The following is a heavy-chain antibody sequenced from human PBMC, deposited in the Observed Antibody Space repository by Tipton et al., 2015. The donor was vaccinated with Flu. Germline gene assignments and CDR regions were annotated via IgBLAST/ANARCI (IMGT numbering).Heavy chain of an antibody. CDR2: ISGSGGST. CDR1: GFTFSSYA. Sequence: SLRLSCAASGFTFSSYAMSWVRQAPGKGLEWVSAISGSGGSTYYADSVKGRFTISRDNSKNTLYLQMNSLRAEDTAVYYCAKVGDDGAAYYCSSGMGVWGQAPSGAVSS. J-gene: IGHJ6*02. D-gene: IGHD2-21*02. V-gene: IGHV3-23*01. CDR3: AKVGDDGAAYYCSSGMGV.